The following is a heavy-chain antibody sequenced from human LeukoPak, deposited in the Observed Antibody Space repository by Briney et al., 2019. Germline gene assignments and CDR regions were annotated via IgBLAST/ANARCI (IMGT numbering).Heavy chain of an antibody. V-gene: IGHV3-64*01. CDR3: ARASTDGSSGYWKY. Sequence: GSLRLSCAASGFTFSSYAMHWVRQAPGKGLEYVSAISSNGGSTYYANSVKGRFTISRDNSKNTLYLQMGSLRAEDMAVYYCARASTDGSSGYWKYWGQGTLVTVSS. J-gene: IGHJ4*02. CDR1: GFTFSSYA. CDR2: ISSNGGST. D-gene: IGHD3-22*01.